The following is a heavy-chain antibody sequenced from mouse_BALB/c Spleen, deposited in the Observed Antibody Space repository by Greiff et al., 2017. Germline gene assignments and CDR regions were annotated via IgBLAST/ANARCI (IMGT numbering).Heavy chain of an antibody. CDR2: ISIYYDNT. D-gene: IGHD1-1*01. J-gene: IGHJ1*01. CDR3: ARGYGRYFDV. CDR1: GYTFTDYA. Sequence: QVQLQQSGPELVRPGESVKISCKGSGYTFTDYAMHWVKQSHAKSLEWIGVISIYYDNTNYNQKFKGKATMTVDKSSSTAYMELARSTSEDSAIYYCARGYGRYFDVWGAGTTVTVSS. V-gene: IGHV1-67*01.